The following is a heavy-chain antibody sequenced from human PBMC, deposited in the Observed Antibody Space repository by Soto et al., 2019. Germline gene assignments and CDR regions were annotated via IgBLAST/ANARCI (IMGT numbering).Heavy chain of an antibody. CDR3: ARAGNSSSSGAFDI. Sequence: GGSLRLSCAASGFTFSSYWMSWVRQAPGKGLEWVANIKQDGSEKYYVDSVKGRFTISRDNAKNSLYLQMNSLRAEDTAVYYCARAGNSSSSGAFDIWGQGTMVTVSS. CDR1: GFTFSSYW. V-gene: IGHV3-7*04. J-gene: IGHJ3*02. D-gene: IGHD6-6*01. CDR2: IKQDGSEK.